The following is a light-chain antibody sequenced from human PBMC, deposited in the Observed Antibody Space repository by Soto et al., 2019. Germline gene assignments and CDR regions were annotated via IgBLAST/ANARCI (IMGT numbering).Light chain of an antibody. CDR3: QQRSNWPRT. CDR2: AAS. Sequence: DIQMTQSPSSLSASVGDRVTITCRASQIISTYLNWYQQRAGLAPRLLIYAASSLQSGVPPRFSGSGSGTDFTLTISSLEPEDFAVYYCQQRSNWPRTFGQGTKVDIK. CDR1: QIISTY. V-gene: IGKV1-39*01. J-gene: IGKJ1*01.